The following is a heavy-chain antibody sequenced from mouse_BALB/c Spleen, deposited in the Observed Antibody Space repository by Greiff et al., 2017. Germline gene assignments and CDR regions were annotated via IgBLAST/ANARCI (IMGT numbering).Heavy chain of an antibody. CDR1: GFTFSSYA. CDR2: ISSGGSYT. V-gene: IGHV5-9-3*01. D-gene: IGHD5-1*01. CDR3: ARQESTYYAIDY. J-gene: IGHJ4*01. Sequence: EVKLVESGGGLVKPGGSLKLSCAASGFTFSSYAMSWVRQNPEKRLEWVATISSGGSYTYYPDSVKGRFTISRDNAKNTLYLQMSSLRSEDTAMYYCARQESTYYAIDYWGQGTSVTVSS.